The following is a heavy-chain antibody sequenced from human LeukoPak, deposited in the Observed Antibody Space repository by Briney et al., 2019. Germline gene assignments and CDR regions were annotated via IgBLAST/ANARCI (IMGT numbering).Heavy chain of an antibody. V-gene: IGHV3-7*01. CDR1: GFTFSSYW. CDR3: ARERMYSGSGSTYPYYDY. D-gene: IGHD3-10*01. Sequence: GGSLRLSCAASGFTFSSYWRSWFRQSRGKGLEWVANIKPDGSEKYFMDSVKGRFTISRDNAKNALYLEMNSLRAEDTAEYFCARERMYSGSGSTYPYYDYWGQGTLVTVSS. CDR2: IKPDGSEK. J-gene: IGHJ4*02.